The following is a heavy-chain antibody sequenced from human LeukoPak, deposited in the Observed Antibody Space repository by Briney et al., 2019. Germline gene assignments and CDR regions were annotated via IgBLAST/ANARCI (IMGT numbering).Heavy chain of an antibody. Sequence: SETLSLTCAVYGGSFSGYYWSWIRQPPGKGLEWIGEINHSGSTNYNPSLKSRVTISVDTSKNQFSLKLSSVTAADTAVCYCARGYDILTGYYTWGQGTLVTVSS. CDR1: GGSFSGYY. J-gene: IGHJ4*02. CDR3: ARGYDILTGYYT. V-gene: IGHV4-34*01. D-gene: IGHD3-9*01. CDR2: INHSGST.